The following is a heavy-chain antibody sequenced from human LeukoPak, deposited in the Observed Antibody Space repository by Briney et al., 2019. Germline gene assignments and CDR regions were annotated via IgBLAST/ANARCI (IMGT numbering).Heavy chain of an antibody. Sequence: GGSLRLSCAASGFTFSNSALTWVRQAPGKGLEWVSTITSDGSTYYADSVKGRFTISRDNSKNTLHLQMNSLRAEDTALYYCARRLVAYDAFDIWGQGTMVTVSS. J-gene: IGHJ3*02. V-gene: IGHV3-23*01. D-gene: IGHD6-6*01. CDR1: GFTFSNSA. CDR2: ITSDGST. CDR3: ARRLVAYDAFDI.